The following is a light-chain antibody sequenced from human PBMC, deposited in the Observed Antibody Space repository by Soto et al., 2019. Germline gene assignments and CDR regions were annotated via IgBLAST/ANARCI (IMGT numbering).Light chain of an antibody. CDR2: EVS. CDR1: SSDVGGYNY. CDR3: AAWDDSLNGVV. Sequence: QSVLTQPPSASGSPGQSVAISCTGTSSDVGGYNYVSWYQHHPGKAPKLMMYEVSRRPSGVPDRFSGSKSGNTASLTVSGLQAEDEADYYCAAWDDSLNGVVFGGGTKLTVL. V-gene: IGLV2-8*01. J-gene: IGLJ2*01.